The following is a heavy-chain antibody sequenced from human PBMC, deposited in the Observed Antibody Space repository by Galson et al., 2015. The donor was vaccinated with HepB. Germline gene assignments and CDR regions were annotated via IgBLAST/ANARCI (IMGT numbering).Heavy chain of an antibody. CDR2: IKSKTDGGTT. Sequence: SLRLSCAASGFTFSNAWMSWVRQAPGKGLEWVGRIKSKTDGGTTDYAAPVKGRFTISRDDSKNTLYLQMNSLKTEDTAVYYCTTDPRQYSYGPPIDYWGQGTLVTVSS. D-gene: IGHD5-18*01. CDR3: TTDPRQYSYGPPIDY. V-gene: IGHV3-15*01. J-gene: IGHJ4*02. CDR1: GFTFSNAW.